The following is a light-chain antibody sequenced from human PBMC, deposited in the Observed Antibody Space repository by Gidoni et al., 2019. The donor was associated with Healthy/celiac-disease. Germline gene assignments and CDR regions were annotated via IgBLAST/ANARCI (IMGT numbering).Light chain of an antibody. Sequence: DFQMTQSPSSLSASVGDRVTITCRASQSISSYLNWYQQKPGKAPKLLIYGASSLQRGVPSRFSGSGSGTDFTLTISSLQPEDFATYYCQQSYSTPQTFXQXTKVXIK. J-gene: IGKJ1*01. V-gene: IGKV1-39*01. CDR2: GAS. CDR3: QQSYSTPQT. CDR1: QSISSY.